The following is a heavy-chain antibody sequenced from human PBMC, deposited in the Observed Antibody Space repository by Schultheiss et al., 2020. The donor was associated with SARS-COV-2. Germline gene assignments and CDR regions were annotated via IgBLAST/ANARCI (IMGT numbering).Heavy chain of an antibody. CDR3: ARASRVRFLEWLLYRYYFDY. CDR2: IYNSGST. J-gene: IGHJ4*02. Sequence: SETLSLTCTVSGGSISSYYWSWIRQPPGKGLEWIGHIYNSGSTNFNPSLKSRVTTSVDTSKNQFSLKLSSVTAADTAVYYCARASRVRFLEWLLYRYYFDYWCPLTPVTVSS. CDR1: GGSISSYY. V-gene: IGHV4-59*01. D-gene: IGHD3-3*01.